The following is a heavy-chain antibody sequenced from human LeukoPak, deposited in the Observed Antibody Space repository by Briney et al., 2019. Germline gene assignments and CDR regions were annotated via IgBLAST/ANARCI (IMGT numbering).Heavy chain of an antibody. Sequence: QPGGSLRLSCAASGFTFSGYEMNWVRQAPGKGLEWISYISVSGSTIYYADSVKGRFTISRGNAKNPLYLQMNSLRAEDTAVYYCARDLSTTFGFGYWGQGTLVTVSS. CDR1: GFTFSGYE. D-gene: IGHD3-10*02. CDR3: ARDLSTTFGFGY. CDR2: ISVSGSTI. V-gene: IGHV3-48*03. J-gene: IGHJ4*02.